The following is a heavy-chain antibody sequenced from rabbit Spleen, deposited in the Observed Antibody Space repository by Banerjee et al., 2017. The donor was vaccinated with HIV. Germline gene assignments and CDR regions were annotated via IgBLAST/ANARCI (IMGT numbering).Heavy chain of an antibody. CDR2: IAGSSSGFT. J-gene: IGHJ3*01. Sequence: QEQLVESGGDLVKPGASLTLTCTASGFSFSNSDYMCWVRQAPGKGLEWISCIAGSSSGFTYSATWAKGRFTCSKTSSTTVTLQMTSLTVADTATYFCARDLDGVIGWNFGWWGQGTLVTVS. CDR3: ARDLDGVIGWNFGW. CDR1: GFSFSNSDY. V-gene: IGHV1S45*01. D-gene: IGHD4-1*01.